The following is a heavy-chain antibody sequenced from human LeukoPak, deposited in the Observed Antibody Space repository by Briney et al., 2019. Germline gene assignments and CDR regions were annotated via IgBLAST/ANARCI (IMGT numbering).Heavy chain of an antibody. CDR2: IKQDGSEK. CDR3: AKLSRGFWSGYYSPYFDY. J-gene: IGHJ4*02. CDR1: GFTFNSYW. V-gene: IGHV3-7*03. Sequence: PGGSLRLSCAGSGFTFNSYWMTWVRQAPGKGLEWVANIKQDGSEKYYVDSVKGRFTISRDNSKNTLYLQMSSLRAEDTAVYYCAKLSRGFWSGYYSPYFDYWGQGTLVTVSS. D-gene: IGHD3-3*01.